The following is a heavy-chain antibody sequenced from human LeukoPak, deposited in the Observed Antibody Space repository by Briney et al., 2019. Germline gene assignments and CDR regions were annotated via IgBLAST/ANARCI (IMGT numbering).Heavy chain of an antibody. D-gene: IGHD3-22*01. CDR3: SYAGDSSAYSVS. CDR1: GGSFSGYY. Sequence: SETLSLTCAVYGGSFSGYYWSWIRQPPEKGLEWIGEINHSGSTNYNTSLKRRVTISADSSTPPFSLKLSSVTSADTAVYYCSYAGDSSAYSVSSGQGPLVTVSS. V-gene: IGHV4-34*01. J-gene: IGHJ5*02. CDR2: INHSGST.